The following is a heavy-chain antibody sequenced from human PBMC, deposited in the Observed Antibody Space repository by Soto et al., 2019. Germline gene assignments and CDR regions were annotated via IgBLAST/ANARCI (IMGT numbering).Heavy chain of an antibody. D-gene: IGHD3-3*01. CDR1: GGSISSGGYY. J-gene: IGHJ6*04. CDR3: ASAAPIFGVVPPPADV. Sequence: PSETLSLTCTVSGGSISSGGYYWSWIRQHPGKGLEWIGYIYYSGSTYYNPSLKSRVTISVDTSKNQFSLKLSSVTAADTAVYYCASAAPIFGVVPPPADVWGKGTTVTVPQ. CDR2: IYYSGST. V-gene: IGHV4-31*03.